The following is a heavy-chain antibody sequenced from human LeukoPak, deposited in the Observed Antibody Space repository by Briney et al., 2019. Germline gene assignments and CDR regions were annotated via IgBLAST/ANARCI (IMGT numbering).Heavy chain of an antibody. V-gene: IGHV3-21*01. CDR3: AELGITMIGGV. CDR2: ISSSSSYI. Sequence: GGSLRLSCAASGFTFSSYSMNWVRQPPGKGLEWVSSISSSSSYIYYADSVKGRFTISRDNAKNSLYLQMNSLRAEDTAVSYCAELGITMIGGVWGKGTTVTISS. D-gene: IGHD3-10*02. J-gene: IGHJ6*04. CDR1: GFTFSSYS.